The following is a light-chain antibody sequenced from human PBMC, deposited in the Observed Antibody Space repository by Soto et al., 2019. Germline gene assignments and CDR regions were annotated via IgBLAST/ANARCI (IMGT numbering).Light chain of an antibody. V-gene: IGKV3D-20*02. J-gene: IGKJ5*01. CDR2: GAS. CDR3: QQGGNWPLT. Sequence: TQSPGSLSSSACERPTLSCSASQAVSSNYLAWYQQKPGQAPRLLIYGASSRASGIPARFSGRGSGTDFTLTISYLEPEDFAIYYCQQGGNWPLTFGQGTRLEIK. CDR1: QAVSSNY.